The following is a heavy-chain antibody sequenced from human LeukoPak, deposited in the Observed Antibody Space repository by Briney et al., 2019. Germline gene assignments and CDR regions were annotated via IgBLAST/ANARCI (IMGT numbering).Heavy chain of an antibody. D-gene: IGHD4-11*01. J-gene: IGHJ4*01. CDR2: IWSDATNR. Sequence: GGSLRLSCAASGFIFSHYGMHWLRQAPGKGLEWVAVIWSDATNRFYGASVKGRFTISRDNSQNTVFLQMNSLRAEDTAIYYCARDAQRGFDYSNSLEYWGHGTLVTVSS. CDR1: GFIFSHYG. V-gene: IGHV3-33*01. CDR3: ARDAQRGFDYSNSLEY.